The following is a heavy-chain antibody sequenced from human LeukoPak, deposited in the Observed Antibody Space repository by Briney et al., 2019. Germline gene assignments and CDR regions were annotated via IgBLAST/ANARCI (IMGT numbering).Heavy chain of an antibody. J-gene: IGHJ5*02. D-gene: IGHD2-8*01. CDR3: AKNGQRGFSFDP. Sequence: GSLRLSCAASGFTFSSYWMSWVRQAPGKGLEWIGEGDHTGGTKYNPSLKSRVTISADSSKNQFSLKWYSVTAADTGLYYCAKNGQRGFSFDPWGQGTLVIVAS. CDR1: GFTFSSYW. V-gene: IGHV4-34*08. CDR2: GDHTGGT.